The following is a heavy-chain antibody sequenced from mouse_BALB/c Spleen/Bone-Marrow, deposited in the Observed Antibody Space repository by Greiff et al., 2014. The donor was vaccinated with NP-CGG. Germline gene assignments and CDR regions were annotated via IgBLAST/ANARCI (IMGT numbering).Heavy chain of an antibody. J-gene: IGHJ2*01. V-gene: IGHV2-9*02. Sequence: QGQLKPSGPGLVAPSQSLTITCTVSGVLLASYGIHWGRQPPGKGLEWLGVIWGGGATNYNSALMSRLSISKDNSKSQVFLKMNSLQIDDTAMFYCTREREGDGYYDFDYWGQGTIFTVSS. D-gene: IGHD2-3*01. CDR1: GVLLASYG. CDR3: TREREGDGYYDFDY. CDR2: IWGGGAT.